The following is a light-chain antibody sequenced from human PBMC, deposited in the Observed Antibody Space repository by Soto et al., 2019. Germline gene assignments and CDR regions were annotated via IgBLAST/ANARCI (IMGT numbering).Light chain of an antibody. J-gene: IGLJ1*01. CDR3: LLFSGGAYV. CDR1: TGAVTSDYY. Sequence: QAVGTQEPSLTVSPGGTVTLTCASSTGAVTSDYYPNWFQQKHGQAPRSLIYNTHNRHSWTPARFSGSLLGNRAALTLSGALPEDEAEYYCLLFSGGAYVFGPGTKVTVL. CDR2: NTH. V-gene: IGLV7-43*01.